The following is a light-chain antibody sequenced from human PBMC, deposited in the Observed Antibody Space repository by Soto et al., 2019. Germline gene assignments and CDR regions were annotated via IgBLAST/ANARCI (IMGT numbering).Light chain of an antibody. CDR2: GNS. CDR3: QSYDSSLSGWV. J-gene: IGLJ3*02. CDR1: SSNIGAGYD. V-gene: IGLV1-40*01. Sequence: QSVLTQPPSVSGAPGQRVTISCTGSSSNIGAGYDVHWYQQLPGTAPKLLIYGNSNRPSGVPDRFSGSKSGTSASLVIIGLQAEDEADYYCQSYDSSLSGWVFGGGTKLTVL.